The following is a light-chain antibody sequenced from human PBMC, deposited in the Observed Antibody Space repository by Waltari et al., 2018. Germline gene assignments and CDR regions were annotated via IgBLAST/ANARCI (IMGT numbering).Light chain of an antibody. J-gene: IGLJ1*01. CDR2: DDG. CDR3: QVWDSGSDHYV. V-gene: IGLV3-21*02. Sequence: SYVLTQPPSVSVAPGQTARISCDGNNIGSKNVHWYQQKPGQAPVLAVYDDGDRPSGSPERFSGSNSGNTATLTISRVDAGDEADYCCQVWDSGSDHYVFGTVTKVTVL. CDR1: NIGSKN.